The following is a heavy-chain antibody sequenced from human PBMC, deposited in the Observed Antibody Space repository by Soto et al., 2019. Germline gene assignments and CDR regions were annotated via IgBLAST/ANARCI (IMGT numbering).Heavy chain of an antibody. V-gene: IGHV4-31*03. Sequence: PSETLSLTCTVSGGSISSGGYYWSWIRQHPGKGLEWIGYIYYSGSTYYNPSLKSRVTISVDTSKNQFSLKLSSVTAADTAVYYCARDSAPYDSSGYYGSAFDIWGQGTMVTVS. CDR1: GGSISSGGYY. CDR2: IYYSGST. J-gene: IGHJ3*02. D-gene: IGHD3-22*01. CDR3: ARDSAPYDSSGYYGSAFDI.